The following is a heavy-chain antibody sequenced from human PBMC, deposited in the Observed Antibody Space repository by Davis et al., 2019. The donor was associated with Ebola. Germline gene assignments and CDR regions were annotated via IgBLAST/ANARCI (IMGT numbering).Heavy chain of an antibody. V-gene: IGHV5-51*01. D-gene: IGHD3-22*01. CDR3: ARSGSLHYYDHRFAFDI. J-gene: IGHJ3*02. Sequence: GESLKISCKGSGYSFTSYWIGWVRQMPGKGLEWMGIIYPGDSDTRYSPSFQGQVTISADKSISTAYLQWSSLKASDTAMYYCARSGSLHYYDHRFAFDIWGQGTMVTVSS. CDR1: GYSFTSYW. CDR2: IYPGDSDT.